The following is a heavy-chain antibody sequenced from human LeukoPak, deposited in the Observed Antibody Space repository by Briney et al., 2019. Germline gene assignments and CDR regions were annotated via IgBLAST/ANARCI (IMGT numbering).Heavy chain of an antibody. J-gene: IGHJ4*02. CDR3: ASWSTSSYYVTRVDH. CDR1: GGSLSGYY. CDR2: MSYIGST. Sequence: SETLSLTCALSGGSLSGYYWSWIRQFPGKGLEWIAYMSYIGSTNYNPSLRSRVTISIDTSKNQLSLTLTSVTAADTAVYYCASWSTSSYYVTRVDHWGRGTLVTVSS. V-gene: IGHV4-59*12. D-gene: IGHD3-22*01.